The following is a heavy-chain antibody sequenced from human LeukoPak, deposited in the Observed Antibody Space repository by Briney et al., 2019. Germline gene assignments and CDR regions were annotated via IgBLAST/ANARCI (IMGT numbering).Heavy chain of an antibody. CDR3: ARGIGYRITMIVVVPWYFDY. CDR2: TSYDGSNK. D-gene: IGHD3-22*01. CDR1: GFTFANYW. Sequence: GGSLRLSCAASGFTFANYWMSWVRQAPGKGLEWVAVTSYDGSNKYYADSVKGRFTISRDNSKNTLYLQMNSLRAEDTAVYYCARGIGYRITMIVVVPWYFDYWGQGTLVTVSS. J-gene: IGHJ4*02. V-gene: IGHV3-30-3*01.